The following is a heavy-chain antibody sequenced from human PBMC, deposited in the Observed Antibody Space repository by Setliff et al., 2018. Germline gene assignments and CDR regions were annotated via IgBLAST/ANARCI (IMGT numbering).Heavy chain of an antibody. CDR1: GFPFSTYA. CDR2: ISKDGGRT. CDR3: ATWTGKYHDY. V-gene: IGHV3-64*02. J-gene: IGHJ4*02. D-gene: IGHD2-2*01. Sequence: PGGSLRLSCAASGFPFSTYAMHWVRQPPGKRLEYVSAISKDGGRTYYADSVKGRFTISRDNSKNTLYLQMGSLRPEDMAVYYCATWTGKYHDYWGQGTLVTVSS.